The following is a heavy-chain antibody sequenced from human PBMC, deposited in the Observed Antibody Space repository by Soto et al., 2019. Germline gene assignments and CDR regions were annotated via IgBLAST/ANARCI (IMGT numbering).Heavy chain of an antibody. CDR2: IYYSGST. CDR3: ARRYGSSFDY. J-gene: IGHJ4*02. CDR1: GGSISSYY. V-gene: IGHV4-59*08. D-gene: IGHD4-17*01. Sequence: QVQLQESGPGLVKPSETLSLTCTVSGGSISSYYWSWIRQSPGKGLEWIGYIYYSGSTNYNPSLXGXVXIXXDTSKNQCSLKLSSVTAADTAVYYCARRYGSSFDYWGQGTLVTVSS.